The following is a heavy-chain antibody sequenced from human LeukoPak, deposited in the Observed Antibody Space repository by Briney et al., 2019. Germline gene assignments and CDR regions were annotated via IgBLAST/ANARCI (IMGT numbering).Heavy chain of an antibody. J-gene: IGHJ4*02. CDR2: ASYDGGNK. Sequence: GGSLRLSCAASGFALSMYTLHWVRQAPGKGLECVAIASYDGGNKYYADSVKGRFTISRDNSKNTLHLQMNSLRAEDTAVYYCAREVSVGYSSSWYSYFDYWGQGTLVTVSS. CDR3: AREVSVGYSSSWYSYFDY. CDR1: GFALSMYT. V-gene: IGHV3-30*14. D-gene: IGHD6-13*01.